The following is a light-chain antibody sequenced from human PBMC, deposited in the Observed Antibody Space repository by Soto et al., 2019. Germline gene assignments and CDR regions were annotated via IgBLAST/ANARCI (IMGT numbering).Light chain of an antibody. CDR2: DAS. J-gene: IGKJ2*01. Sequence: EILLTQSPATLSLSPGERATLSCRASQSVSSYLVWYQQKPGQAPRLLIYDASNRATGIPARFSGSGSGTDFTLTISRLEPEDFAVYYCQQRSNWLYTFGQGTKLEIK. CDR1: QSVSSY. V-gene: IGKV3-11*01. CDR3: QQRSNWLYT.